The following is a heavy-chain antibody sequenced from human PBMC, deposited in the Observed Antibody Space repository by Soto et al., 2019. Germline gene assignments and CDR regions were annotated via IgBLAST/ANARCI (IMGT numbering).Heavy chain of an antibody. CDR2: ISYDGTNK. D-gene: IGHD5-12*01. CDR3: AKGLQSYCDYDFDGYGMDV. Sequence: QVQLVDSGGGEVQPGRSLTISCAASGFTFSTYGMHWVRQTPGKGLEWVAVISYDGTNKFYSDSVKGRFTISRDNFKNTLTLQMNSLRADDTAVYSCAKGLQSYCDYDFDGYGMDVWGLGTRVTVSS. J-gene: IGHJ6*02. CDR1: GFTFSTYG. V-gene: IGHV3-30*18.